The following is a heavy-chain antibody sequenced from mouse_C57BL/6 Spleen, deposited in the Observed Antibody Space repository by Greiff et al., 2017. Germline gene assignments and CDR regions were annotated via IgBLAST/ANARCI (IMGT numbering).Heavy chain of an antibody. D-gene: IGHD1-1*01. J-gene: IGHJ4*01. CDR1: GYTFTSYW. CDR3: ARSHYYGRGAMDD. Sequence: VQLQQPGTELVKPGASVKLSCKASGYTFTSYWMHWVKQRPGQGLEWIGNINPSNGGTNYNEKFKSKATLTVDKSSSTAYMQLSSLTSEDSAVYYCARSHYYGRGAMDDWGQGTSVTVSS. CDR2: INPSNGGT. V-gene: IGHV1-53*01.